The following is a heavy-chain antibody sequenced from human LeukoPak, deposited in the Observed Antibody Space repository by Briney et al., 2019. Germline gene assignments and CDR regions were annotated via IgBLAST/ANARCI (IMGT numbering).Heavy chain of an antibody. CDR2: ISHDGSNQ. CDR1: GFSFNDFG. D-gene: IGHD3-22*01. J-gene: IGHJ1*01. Sequence: GGSLRLSCAASGFSFNDFGMHWVRQAPGKALEWVAVISHDGSNQHYADSVMGRFSVSRDSSKNTVYLQMNSLRAEDTAVYYCATYSSLNRREFQYWGQGTLLTVSS. V-gene: IGHV3-30*03. CDR3: ATYSSLNRREFQY.